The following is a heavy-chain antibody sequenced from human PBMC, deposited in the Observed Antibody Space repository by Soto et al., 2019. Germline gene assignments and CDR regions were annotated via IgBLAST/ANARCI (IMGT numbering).Heavy chain of an antibody. Sequence: QVQLQESGPGLLKPSGTLSLTCAVSGGSISISHWWSWCRQPPGKGLEWIGEIYHSGSTNYNPSRNSRVTISVDKSKNQFSLRLSSVTAADTAVYYCARVVTAISWDFDLWGRVTLVTVSS. V-gene: IGHV4-4*02. CDR2: IYHSGST. CDR1: GGSISISHW. CDR3: ARVVTAISWDFDL. D-gene: IGHD2-21*02. J-gene: IGHJ2*01.